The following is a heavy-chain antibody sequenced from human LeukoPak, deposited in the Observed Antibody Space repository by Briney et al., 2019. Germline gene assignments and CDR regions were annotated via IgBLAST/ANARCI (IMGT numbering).Heavy chain of an antibody. J-gene: IGHJ4*02. CDR2: ISYDGNNK. CDR1: EFTFSNYA. CDR3: ARGTTAYSSGWYRDLGGY. V-gene: IGHV3-30-3*01. Sequence: GGSLRLSCAASEFTFSNYALHWVRQAPGKGLEWVADISYDGNNKYYADSVKGRFTISRDNSKNTLYLQMNSLRAEDTAVYYCARGTTAYSSGWYRDLGGYWGQGPLVTVSS. D-gene: IGHD6-19*01.